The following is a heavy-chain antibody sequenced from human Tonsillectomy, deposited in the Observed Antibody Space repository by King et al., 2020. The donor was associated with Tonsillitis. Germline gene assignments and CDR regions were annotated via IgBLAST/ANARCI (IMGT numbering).Heavy chain of an antibody. D-gene: IGHD1-26*01. CDR2: IYYSGST. Sequence: QLQESGPGLVKPSETLSLTCTVSGDSICSYYWSWIRQSPGKGLEWIGYIYYSGSTYYNPSLDSRVTRSVDTSKNHFSLKLTSVTAADTAVYYCARNREVGQVNWLDPWGQGTLVTVSS. CDR3: ARNREVGQVNWLDP. V-gene: IGHV4-59*01. J-gene: IGHJ5*02. CDR1: GDSICSYY.